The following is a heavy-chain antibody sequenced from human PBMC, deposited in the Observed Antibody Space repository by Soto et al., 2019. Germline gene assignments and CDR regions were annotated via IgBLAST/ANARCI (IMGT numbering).Heavy chain of an antibody. J-gene: IGHJ4*02. V-gene: IGHV3-33*01. CDR1: GFRFSNSG. CDR3: ARDPGKVEAIDY. CDR2: IWHDGKEK. Sequence: QVQVVESGGGVVQPGTSLRLSCAASGFRFSNSGMHWVRQATGKGLEWVAVIWHDGKEKHYADSVEGRFTISRDNSKNTLNLQINNLRAEDTAVYYCARDPGKVEAIDYWGQGTLVIVSS.